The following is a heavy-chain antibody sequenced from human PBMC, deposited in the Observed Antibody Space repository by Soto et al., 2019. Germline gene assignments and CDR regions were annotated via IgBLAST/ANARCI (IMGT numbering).Heavy chain of an antibody. J-gene: IGHJ4*02. D-gene: IGHD5-18*01. V-gene: IGHV4-31*03. CDR1: GGSISSGGYY. Sequence: SETLSRTCTVSGGSISSGGYYWSWIRQHPGKGLEWIGYINYSGSTYYNPSLRCRVTISVDTSKNQLSLKLSSVSAADTAVYFCATRRGYGYGYPLDYLGQGTLVAVSS. CDR2: INYSGST. CDR3: ATRRGYGYGYPLDY.